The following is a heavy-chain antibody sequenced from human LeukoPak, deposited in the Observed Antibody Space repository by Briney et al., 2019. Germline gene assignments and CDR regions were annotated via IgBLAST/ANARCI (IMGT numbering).Heavy chain of an antibody. J-gene: IGHJ4*02. Sequence: PSETLSLTCIVSGGSISGYYWSWIRQPPGKGLEWLGHISYIGSTNYNPSLNSRVTISVDTSKNQFSLRLSSVTAADTAVYFCASSKPGYSSGLVGYWGQGTLVTVSS. V-gene: IGHV4-59*01. D-gene: IGHD6-19*01. CDR2: ISYIGST. CDR3: ASSKPGYSSGLVGY. CDR1: GGSISGYY.